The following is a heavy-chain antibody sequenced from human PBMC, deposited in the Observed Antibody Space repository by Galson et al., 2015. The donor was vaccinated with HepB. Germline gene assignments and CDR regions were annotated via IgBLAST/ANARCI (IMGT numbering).Heavy chain of an antibody. CDR1: GFTFTRYA. J-gene: IGHJ4*02. CDR3: AKDGIMVANNPYQLHF. Sequence: SLRLSCAASGFTFTRYAMTWVRQAPGKRLEWVSSITSSGGNSYYTDSVKGRFTISRDNSRNTLLLQLNSLRAEDTAVYYCAKDGIMVANNPYQLHFWGQGTLVSVSS. CDR2: ITSSGGNS. V-gene: IGHV3-23*01. D-gene: IGHD2-15*01.